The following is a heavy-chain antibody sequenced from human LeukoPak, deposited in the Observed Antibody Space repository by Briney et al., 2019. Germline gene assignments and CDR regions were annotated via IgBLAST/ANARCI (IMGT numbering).Heavy chain of an antibody. V-gene: IGHV1-2*06. J-gene: IGHJ6*02. D-gene: IGHD3-10*01. Sequence: ASVKVSCKASGYTFTGYHVHWVRQAPGQGLEWMGRINPNSGVTNYAQKFQGRVTMTRHTSITTADMELSRLRSDDTAVYYCARDRSGILGYYYNGMDVWGQGTTVTVSS. CDR1: GYTFTGYH. CDR3: ARDRSGILGYYYNGMDV. CDR2: INPNSGVT.